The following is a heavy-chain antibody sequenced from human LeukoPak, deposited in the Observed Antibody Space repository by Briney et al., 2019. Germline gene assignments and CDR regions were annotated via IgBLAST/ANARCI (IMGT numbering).Heavy chain of an antibody. V-gene: IGHV4-59*01. D-gene: IGHD2-2*01. CDR3: ARFHGVYCSSTSCYPVWFDP. CDR1: GGSISSYY. CDR2: IYYSGST. Sequence: SETLSLTCTVSGGSISSYYWSWIRQPPGKGLEWIGYIYYSGSTNYNPSLKSRVTISVDTSKNRFSLKLSSVTAADTAVYYCARFHGVYCSSTSCYPVWFDPWGQGTLVTVSS. J-gene: IGHJ5*02.